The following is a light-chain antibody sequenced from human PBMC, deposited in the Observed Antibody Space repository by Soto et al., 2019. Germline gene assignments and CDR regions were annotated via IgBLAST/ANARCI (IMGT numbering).Light chain of an antibody. J-gene: IGKJ1*01. CDR3: QRYNSAPWT. CDR1: QGISNY. CDR2: AAS. Sequence: DIQMTQSPSSLSASIGDRVTITCRASQGISNYLAWYQQKPGKVPKLLIYAASTLHSGVPSRFSGSRSGTDFTLTISSLQPEDVATYYCQRYNSAPWTFGQGTKVEIK. V-gene: IGKV1-27*01.